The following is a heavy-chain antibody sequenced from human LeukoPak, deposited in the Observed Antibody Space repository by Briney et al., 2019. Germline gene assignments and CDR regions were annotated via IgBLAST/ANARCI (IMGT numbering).Heavy chain of an antibody. CDR3: AKESAGRWNLNP. CDR2: MSNDGGSK. D-gene: IGHD1-1*01. Sequence: GRSLRLSCAASGFSFSNFGMHWVRQAPGKGLEWVAVMSNDGGSKYYAGSVKGRFTISRDNSKSTLYLQMNSLRVEDTAVYYCAKESAGRWNLNPWGQGTLVTVSS. V-gene: IGHV3-30*18. J-gene: IGHJ5*02. CDR1: GFSFSNFG.